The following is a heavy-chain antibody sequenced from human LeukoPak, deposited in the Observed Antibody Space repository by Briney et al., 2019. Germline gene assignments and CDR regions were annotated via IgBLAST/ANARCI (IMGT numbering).Heavy chain of an antibody. J-gene: IGHJ4*02. Sequence: SGTLSLTCAVSGVSISSYYWSWIRQPAGKGLEWIGRIHPSGSTNYNPSLKSRVTMSVDMSKNHFSLRLSSVTAADAAVYYCARVGYYDTSGYYYFDSWGQGTLVTVSS. CDR3: ARVGYYDTSGYYYFDS. V-gene: IGHV4-4*07. CDR1: GVSISSYY. CDR2: IHPSGST. D-gene: IGHD3-22*01.